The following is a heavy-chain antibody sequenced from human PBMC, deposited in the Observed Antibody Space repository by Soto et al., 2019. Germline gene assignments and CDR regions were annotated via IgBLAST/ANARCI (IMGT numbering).Heavy chain of an antibody. V-gene: IGHV3-23*01. J-gene: IGHJ3*02. Sequence: HPGGSLRLSCAASGFTFSSYAMSWVRQAPGKGLEWVSAISGSGGSTYYADSVKGRFTISRDNSKNTLYLQMNSLRAEDTAVYYCAKDWPPWELHHDAFDIWGQGTMVTVSS. CDR3: AKDWPPWELHHDAFDI. CDR2: ISGSGGST. D-gene: IGHD1-26*01. CDR1: GFTFSSYA.